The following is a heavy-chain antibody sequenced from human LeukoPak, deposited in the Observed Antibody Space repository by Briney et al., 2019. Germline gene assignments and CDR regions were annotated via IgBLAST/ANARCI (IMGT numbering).Heavy chain of an antibody. CDR2: INGDGSGT. J-gene: IGHJ4*02. Sequence: GESLRLSCAASGFTFSSYWMYWVRQAPGKGLVWVSRINGDGSGTRYADSVKGRFTISRDNAKNTLYLQMNSLRAEDTAVYYCARVRGFSYPADYWGRGTLVTVSS. D-gene: IGHD5-18*01. V-gene: IGHV3-74*01. CDR3: ARVRGFSYPADY. CDR1: GFTFSSYW.